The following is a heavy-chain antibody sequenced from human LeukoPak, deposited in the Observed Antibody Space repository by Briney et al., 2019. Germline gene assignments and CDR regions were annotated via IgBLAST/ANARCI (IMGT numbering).Heavy chain of an antibody. D-gene: IGHD3-22*01. V-gene: IGHV1-18*01. Sequence: ASVKVSCKASGYTFTSYGISWVRQAPGQGLEWMGWISAYNGNTNYAQKLQGRVTMTTDTSTSTAYMELRSLRSDDTAVYYCASGGTAVVMAPTYYFDTWGQGTPVTVSS. CDR3: ASGGTAVVMAPTYYFDT. CDR1: GYTFTSYG. J-gene: IGHJ4*02. CDR2: ISAYNGNT.